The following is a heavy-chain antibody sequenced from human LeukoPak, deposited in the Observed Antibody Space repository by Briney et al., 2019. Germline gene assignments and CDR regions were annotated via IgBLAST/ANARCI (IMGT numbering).Heavy chain of an antibody. CDR2: ISSHDGNT. D-gene: IGHD1-26*01. V-gene: IGHV1-18*01. Sequence: ASVKVSCETSGYTFTDYGITWVRQAPGRGLEWMGWISSHDGNTRYAQKIEDRVTMTTDTSASTAYMELRSLRSDDTAVYFCARGLGIVGSTSFIRYYYMDVWGNGTTVTVSS. CDR1: GYTFTDYG. CDR3: ARGLGIVGSTSFIRYYYMDV. J-gene: IGHJ6*03.